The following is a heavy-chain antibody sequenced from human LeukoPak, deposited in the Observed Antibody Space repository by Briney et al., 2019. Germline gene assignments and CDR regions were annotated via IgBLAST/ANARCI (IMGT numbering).Heavy chain of an antibody. Sequence: SETLSLTCTVSGGSISSSSYYWGWIRQPPGKGLEWIGCIYYSGSTYYNPSLKSRVTISVDTSKNQFSLKLSSVTAADTAVYHCARERPPPGYSSRWDDAFDIWGQGTMVTVSS. V-gene: IGHV4-39*07. CDR1: GGSISSSSYY. CDR2: IYYSGST. CDR3: ARERPPPGYSSRWDDAFDI. J-gene: IGHJ3*02. D-gene: IGHD6-13*01.